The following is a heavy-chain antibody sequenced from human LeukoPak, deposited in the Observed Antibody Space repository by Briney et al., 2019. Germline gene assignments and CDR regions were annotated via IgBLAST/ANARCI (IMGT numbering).Heavy chain of an antibody. CDR2: ISGNGRNT. J-gene: IGHJ5*02. V-gene: IGHV3-23*01. CDR3: AKVGPFFEWLLRSWFGA. Sequence: GGSLRLSCAASGFTFSSYDMNWVRQAPGKRLEWVSAISGNGRNTYYADSVKGRFTISRDNSKNTLYLQMNSLRAEDTAVYYCAKVGPFFEWLLRSWFGAWGQGTLVTVSS. D-gene: IGHD3-3*01. CDR1: GFTFSSYD.